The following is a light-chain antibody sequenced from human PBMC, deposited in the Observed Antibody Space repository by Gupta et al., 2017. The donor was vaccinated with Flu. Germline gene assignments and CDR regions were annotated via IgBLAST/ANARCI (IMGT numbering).Light chain of an antibody. CDR1: SGSVSSSHY. Sequence: QAVVTQEPSLSVYPGGTVTLTCDFSSGSVSSSHYPSWCKQTPGQAPRTLISNTNTRSSGVPDRFSGSILGNKAALTITGAQADDESNYYCVLFMSSGSWVFGGGTKLTVL. V-gene: IGLV8-61*01. CDR2: NTN. J-gene: IGLJ3*02. CDR3: VLFMSSGSWV.